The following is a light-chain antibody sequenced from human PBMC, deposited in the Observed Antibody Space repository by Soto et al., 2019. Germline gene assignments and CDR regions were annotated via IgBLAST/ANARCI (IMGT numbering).Light chain of an antibody. Sequence: DIQMTQSPSTLSASVGERVTITCRASQSVSNWLAWYQQKPGKAPNLLIYDVSSLESGVPSRFSGSGSGTDFTLTISSLQPEDFATYYCQQTYSTPPTFGQGTKVDIK. J-gene: IGKJ1*01. CDR3: QQTYSTPPT. CDR1: QSVSNW. CDR2: DVS. V-gene: IGKV1-39*01.